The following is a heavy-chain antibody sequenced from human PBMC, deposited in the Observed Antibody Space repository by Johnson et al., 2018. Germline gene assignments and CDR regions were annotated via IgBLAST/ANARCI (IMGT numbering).Heavy chain of an antibody. CDR3: ARDPEWSAFDI. J-gene: IGHJ3*02. CDR2: ISSSSSTI. D-gene: IGHD2-8*01. V-gene: IGHV3-48*04. CDR1: GFTFRSYA. Sequence: VQLVESGGGLVQPGGSLRLCCAASGFTFRSYAMNWVRQAPGKGMEWISNISSSSSTIYYADSVKGPFTISRDNARNSLYLQMNSLRADDAAIYFCARDPEWSAFDIWGQGTVVTVSS.